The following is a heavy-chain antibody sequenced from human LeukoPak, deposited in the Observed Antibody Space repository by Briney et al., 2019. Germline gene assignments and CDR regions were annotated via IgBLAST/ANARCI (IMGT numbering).Heavy chain of an antibody. V-gene: IGHV3-21*01. D-gene: IGHD6-13*01. J-gene: IGHJ4*02. CDR2: ISSSSSYI. Sequence: GGSLRLSCAASGFTFSSYSMNWVRQAPGKGLEWVSSISSSSSYIYYADSVEGRFTISRDNAKNSLYLQMNSLRAEDTAVYYCARCGNLAAAGFDYWGQGTLVTVSS. CDR1: GFTFSSYS. CDR3: ARCGNLAAAGFDY.